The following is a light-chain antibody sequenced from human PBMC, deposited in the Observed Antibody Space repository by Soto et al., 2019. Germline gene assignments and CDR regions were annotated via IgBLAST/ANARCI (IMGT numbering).Light chain of an antibody. CDR3: QQYNSYPLT. CDR1: QSISTW. V-gene: IGKV1-5*03. J-gene: IGKJ4*01. Sequence: DIQMTQSPSTLSASAGDRVTITCRASQSISTWLAWYQQRPGKAPKLLIHEASSLESGVPPRFSGSGSETEFTLTISSLQPDDFATYYCQQYNSYPLTFGGGTKVEIK. CDR2: EAS.